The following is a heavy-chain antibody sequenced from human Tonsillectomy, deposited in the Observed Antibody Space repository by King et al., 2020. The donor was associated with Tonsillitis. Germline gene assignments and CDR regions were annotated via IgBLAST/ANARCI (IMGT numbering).Heavy chain of an antibody. CDR3: AKYDDYGDLHHGFDI. J-gene: IGHJ3*02. Sequence: QLQESGPGLVKPSETLSLTCTISGGSISSSSYYWGWIRQPPGKGLEWIGTISYGGCSFYNPSLESRVTISVDTSENQFSLKLSSVTAADTAVYYCAKYDDYGDLHHGFDIWGQGTMATVS. CDR1: GGSISSSSYY. D-gene: IGHD4-17*01. CDR2: ISYGGCS. V-gene: IGHV4-39*01.